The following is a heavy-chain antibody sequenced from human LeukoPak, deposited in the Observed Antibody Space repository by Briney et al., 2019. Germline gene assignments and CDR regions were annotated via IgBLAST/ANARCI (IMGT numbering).Heavy chain of an antibody. CDR1: GYTFTGYY. D-gene: IGHD5-18*01. V-gene: IGHV1-2*06. J-gene: IGHJ5*02. CDR2: INPNSGGT. CDR3: ARVFQLWLNWFDP. Sequence: ASVKVSCKASGYTFTGYYMHWVRQAPGQGLEWMGRINPNSGGTNHAQKFQGRVTMTRDTSISTAHMELSRLRSDDTAVYYCARVFQLWLNWFDPWGQGTLVTVSS.